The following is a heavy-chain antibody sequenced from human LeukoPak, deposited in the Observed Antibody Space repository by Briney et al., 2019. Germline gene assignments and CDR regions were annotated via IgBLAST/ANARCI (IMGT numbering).Heavy chain of an antibody. CDR3: ARDGEMATISDAFDI. V-gene: IGHV4-39*07. D-gene: IGHD5-24*01. J-gene: IGHJ3*02. CDR2: IYYSGST. Sequence: SETLSLTCTASGGSISSSSYYWGWIRQPPGKGLEWIGSIYYSGSTYYNPSLKSRVTISVDTSKNQFSLKLSSVTAADTAVYYCARDGEMATISDAFDIWGQGTMVTVSS. CDR1: GGSISSSSYY.